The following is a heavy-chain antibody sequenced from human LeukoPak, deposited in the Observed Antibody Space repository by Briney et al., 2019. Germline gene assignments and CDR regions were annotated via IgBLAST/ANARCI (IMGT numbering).Heavy chain of an antibody. J-gene: IGHJ4*02. V-gene: IGHV4-39*01. Sequence: SETLSLTCTVSGGSISSSSYFWVWIRQPPGKGLEWIGSIYFSGSNYNNPSLKSRVTISVDTSKNQFSLKLSSVTAADTALYYCATNYYDSGGYSHFDYWGQGAPVAVSS. CDR1: GGSISSSSYF. CDR2: IYFSGSN. CDR3: ATNYYDSGGYSHFDY. D-gene: IGHD3-22*01.